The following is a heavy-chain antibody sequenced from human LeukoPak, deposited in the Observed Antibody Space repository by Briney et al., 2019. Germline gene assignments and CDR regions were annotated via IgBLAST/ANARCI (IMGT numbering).Heavy chain of an antibody. D-gene: IGHD2/OR15-2a*01. J-gene: IGHJ4*02. CDR3: ARAGNTRFDY. CDR1: GFTFSSDV. V-gene: IGHV3-23*01. CDR2: ISGSGGRT. Sequence: GGSLRLSCAASGFTFSSDVMSWGRQAPGKGLEWVSAISGSGGRTYYADSVKGRFTISRDNSKNTLYLQMNSLRAEDTAVYYCARAGNTRFDYWGQGTLVTVSS.